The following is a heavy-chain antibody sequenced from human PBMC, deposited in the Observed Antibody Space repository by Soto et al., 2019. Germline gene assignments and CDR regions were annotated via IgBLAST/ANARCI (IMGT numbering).Heavy chain of an antibody. J-gene: IGHJ4*02. Sequence: EVQLLESGGGLVQPGGSLRLSCAASGFTFSNYAMSWVRQAPGKGLDWVSTISVPDGSTYYADSVKGRFTISRDNSKNTLYLQMNSLRSEDTAIYYWAMRSLFPYCGGGSCCPPCDYWGQGTLVTVSS. CDR1: GFTFSNYA. CDR2: ISVPDGST. CDR3: AMRSLFPYCGGGSCCPPCDY. D-gene: IGHD2-15*01. V-gene: IGHV3-23*01.